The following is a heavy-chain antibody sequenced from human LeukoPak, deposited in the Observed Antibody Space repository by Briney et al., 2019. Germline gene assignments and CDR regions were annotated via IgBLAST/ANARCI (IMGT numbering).Heavy chain of an antibody. Sequence: GASVKVSCKASGGTFSSYAISWVRQAPGLGLEWMGGIIPIFGTANYAQKFQGRVTITTDESTSTAYMELSSLRSEDTAVYYCARAGHYYDSNYDYWGQGTLVTVSS. J-gene: IGHJ4*02. V-gene: IGHV1-69*05. CDR3: ARAGHYYDSNYDY. D-gene: IGHD3-22*01. CDR2: IIPIFGTA. CDR1: GGTFSSYA.